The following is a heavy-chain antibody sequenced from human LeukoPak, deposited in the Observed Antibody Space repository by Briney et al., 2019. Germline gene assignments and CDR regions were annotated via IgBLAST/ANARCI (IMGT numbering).Heavy chain of an antibody. D-gene: IGHD3-10*01. CDR1: GFTFSSYS. Sequence: PGGSLRLSCAASGFTFSSYSMNWVRQAPGKGLEWVSYISSSSSTIYYADSVKGRFTISRDNSKNTLYLQMNSLRAEDTAVYYCAKDGDYYGSGKEYWGQGTLVTVSS. V-gene: IGHV3-48*01. J-gene: IGHJ4*02. CDR3: AKDGDYYGSGKEY. CDR2: ISSSSSTI.